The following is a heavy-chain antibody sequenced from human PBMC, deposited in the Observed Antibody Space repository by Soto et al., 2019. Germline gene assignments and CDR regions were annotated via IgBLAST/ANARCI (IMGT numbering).Heavy chain of an antibody. CDR2: IHNGGST. Sequence: QVQLQESGPGLVKPSQTLSLTCTVSGGSISTVNYWWSWIRQSPDMGLEWIEHIHNGGSTYHNPSLESRVTMSVDTSKNQLSLALSSLSAADTAGYYCARGPSGDKVDSWGQGTLVTVSS. J-gene: IGHJ4*02. V-gene: IGHV4-30-4*01. CDR1: GGSISTVNYW. CDR3: ARGPSGDKVDS. D-gene: IGHD7-27*01.